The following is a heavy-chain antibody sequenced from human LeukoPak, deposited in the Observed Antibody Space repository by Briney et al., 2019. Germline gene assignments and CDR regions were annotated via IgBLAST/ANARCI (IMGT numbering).Heavy chain of an antibody. D-gene: IGHD3-16*01. CDR1: GFTFSSHA. Sequence: PGGSLRLSCAASGFTFSSHAMHWVRQAPGKGLEWVSSIRGSGGSPYYTDSVKGRFIISRDNSENTVYLQMNSLRAEDTAIYYCAKSAVASFTYYYYYMDVWGKGTTVRVSS. CDR3: AKSAVASFTYYYYYMDV. CDR2: IRGSGGSP. J-gene: IGHJ6*03. V-gene: IGHV3-23*01.